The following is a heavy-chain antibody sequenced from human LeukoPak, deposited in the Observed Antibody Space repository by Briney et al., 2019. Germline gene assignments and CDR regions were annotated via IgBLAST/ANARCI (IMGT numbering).Heavy chain of an antibody. CDR3: ALTPGVGATRFDY. V-gene: IGHV3-30*03. D-gene: IGHD1-26*01. J-gene: IGHJ4*02. CDR1: GFTFSSYG. CDR2: ISYDGSNK. Sequence: GGSLRLSCAASGFTFSSYGMHWVRQAPGKGLEWVAVISYDGSNKYYADSVKGRFTISRDNSKNTLYLQMNSLRAEDTAVYYCALTPGVGATRFDYWGQGTLVTVSS.